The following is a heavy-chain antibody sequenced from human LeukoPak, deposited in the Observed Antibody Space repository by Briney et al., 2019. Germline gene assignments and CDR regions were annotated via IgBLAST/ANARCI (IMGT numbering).Heavy chain of an antibody. D-gene: IGHD3-22*01. J-gene: IGHJ4*02. CDR3: ARVGQVDYYDSSGYYRFDY. CDR1: GYTFTGYY. CDR2: INPNSGGT. Sequence: ASVKVSCKASGYTFTGYYMRWVRQAPGQGLEWMGWINPNSGGTNYAQKFQGRVTMTRDTSISTAYMELSRLRSDDTAVYYCARVGQVDYYDSSGYYRFDYWGQGTLVTVSS. V-gene: IGHV1-2*02.